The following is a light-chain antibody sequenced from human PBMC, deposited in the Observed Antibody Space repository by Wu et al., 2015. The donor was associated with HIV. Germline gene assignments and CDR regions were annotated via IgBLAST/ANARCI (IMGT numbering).Light chain of an antibody. Sequence: DIVLTQSPATVSLYPGERATLSCRASQSVGSDFAWYQQRSGQAPRLLIYDVSKRATGIPPRFSGSASGTDSTLTINNLEPEDFAFYYCQQRNKWPLTFGQGTRLEIK. CDR2: DVS. V-gene: IGKV3-11*01. CDR3: QQRNKWPLT. CDR1: QSVGSD. J-gene: IGKJ5*01.